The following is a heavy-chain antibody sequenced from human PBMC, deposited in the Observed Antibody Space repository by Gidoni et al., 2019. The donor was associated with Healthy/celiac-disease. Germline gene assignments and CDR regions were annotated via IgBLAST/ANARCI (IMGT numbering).Heavy chain of an antibody. CDR2: ISSSSSTI. CDR3: ARPAAIDAFDI. D-gene: IGHD2-15*01. Sequence: EVQLVESGGGLVQPGGSLRLSCAASGFTFSSYSMNWVRQAPGKGLEWVSYISSSSSTIYYADSVKGRFTISRDNAKNSLYLQMNSLRAEDTAVYYCARPAAIDAFDIWGQGTMVTVSS. CDR1: GFTFSSYS. J-gene: IGHJ3*02. V-gene: IGHV3-48*01.